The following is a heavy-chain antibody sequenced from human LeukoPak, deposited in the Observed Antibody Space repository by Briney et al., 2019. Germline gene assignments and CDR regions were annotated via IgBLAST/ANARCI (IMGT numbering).Heavy chain of an antibody. Sequence: PSETLSLTCTVSGGSISSYYWSWIRQPPGKGLEWIGYIYYSGSTNYNPSLKSRVTMSVDTSKNQFSLKLNSVTAADTAVYYCARDPYYDILTGYLIRGAFDIWGLGTVVTVSS. CDR1: GGSISSYY. D-gene: IGHD3-9*01. CDR2: IYYSGST. V-gene: IGHV4-59*12. J-gene: IGHJ3*02. CDR3: ARDPYYDILTGYLIRGAFDI.